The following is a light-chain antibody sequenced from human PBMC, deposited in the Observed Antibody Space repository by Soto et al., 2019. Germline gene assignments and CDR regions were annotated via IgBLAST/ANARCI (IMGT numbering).Light chain of an antibody. V-gene: IGLV2-14*01. Sequence: QSALTQPASVSGSPGQSITISCAGTSRDIGVYTFVFLYQQHPGKAPKLVIHDVSNRPSGVSNRFSASKSGNTASLTISGRQAEDEADYYCSSYTNSNTWVFGGGTKVTVL. CDR2: DVS. J-gene: IGLJ3*02. CDR1: SRDIGVYTF. CDR3: SSYTNSNTWV.